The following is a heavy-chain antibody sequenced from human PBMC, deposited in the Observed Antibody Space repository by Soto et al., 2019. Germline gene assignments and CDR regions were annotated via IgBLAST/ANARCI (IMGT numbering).Heavy chain of an antibody. CDR2: IIPILSTT. CDR1: GGTFRSYA. D-gene: IGHD3-16*02. Sequence: QVQLVQSGAEVKKPGSSVKVSCKASGGTFRSYAVSWVRQAPGQGLEWMGGIIPILSTTNYAQNFQGRVTISADKSTSTAYRELSSLRSEDTAVYYCARYLDTFGGVIAGPRGGYFDYWGQGTLVTVSS. CDR3: ARYLDTFGGVIAGPRGGYFDY. V-gene: IGHV1-69*14. J-gene: IGHJ4*02.